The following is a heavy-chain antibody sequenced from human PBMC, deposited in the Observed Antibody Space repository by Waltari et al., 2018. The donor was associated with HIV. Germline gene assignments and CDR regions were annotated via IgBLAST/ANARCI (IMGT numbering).Heavy chain of an antibody. CDR2: IWSHGTNT. D-gene: IGHD3-16*01. CDR1: GFPFSTYG. Sequence: QVQMVVSGGGGVQPGGSLRRSCAASGFPFSTYGFHWVRQAPGKGLEWVAIIWSHGTNTYYADSVKGRFIISRDNSKKTLYLQMNSLRAEDTAMYYCAKYVGGSNSPFDYWGQGTLVTVSS. J-gene: IGHJ4*02. CDR3: AKYVGGSNSPFDY. V-gene: IGHV3-33*06.